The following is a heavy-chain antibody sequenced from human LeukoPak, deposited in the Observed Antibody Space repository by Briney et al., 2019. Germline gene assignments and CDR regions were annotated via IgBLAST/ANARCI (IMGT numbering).Heavy chain of an antibody. D-gene: IGHD5-18*01. CDR2: INWNGGGT. CDR1: GFTFDDYG. J-gene: IGHJ4*02. CDR3: ARDVNTAMVGDYDY. V-gene: IGHV3-20*04. Sequence: GGSLRLSCAASGFTFDDYGMSWVRQAPGKGLEWVSGINWNGGGTGYADSVKGRFTISRDNAKNSLYLQMNSLRAEDTALYYCARDVNTAMVGDYDYWGQGTLVTVSS.